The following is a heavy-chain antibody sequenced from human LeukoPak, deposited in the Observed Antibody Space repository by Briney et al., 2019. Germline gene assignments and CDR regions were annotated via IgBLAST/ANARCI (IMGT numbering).Heavy chain of an antibody. V-gene: IGHV4-34*01. D-gene: IGHD3-10*01. CDR2: INHSGST. J-gene: IGHJ4*02. Sequence: SETLSLTCAVYGGSFSGYYWSWIRQPPGKGLEWNGEINHSGSTNYNPSLKSRVTISVDTSKNQFSLKLSSVTAADTAVYYCARSEYYYGSGSYYSDYWGQGTLVTVSS. CDR1: GGSFSGYY. CDR3: ARSEYYYGSGSYYSDY.